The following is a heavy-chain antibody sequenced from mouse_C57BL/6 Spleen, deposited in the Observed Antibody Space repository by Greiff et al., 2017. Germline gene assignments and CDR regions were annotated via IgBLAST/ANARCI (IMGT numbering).Heavy chain of an antibody. J-gene: IGHJ1*03. V-gene: IGHV3-5*01. CDR3: ERDLYDGYQGYFDV. D-gene: IGHD2-3*01. Sequence: EVKLQESGPGLVKPSQTVFLTCTVTGISITTGNYRWSWIRQFPGNKLEWIGYIYYSGTITYNPSLTSRTTITRDTPENQFFLEMNSLTAEDTATYYCERDLYDGYQGYFDVWGTGTTVTVAS. CDR1: GISITTGNYR. CDR2: IYYSGTI.